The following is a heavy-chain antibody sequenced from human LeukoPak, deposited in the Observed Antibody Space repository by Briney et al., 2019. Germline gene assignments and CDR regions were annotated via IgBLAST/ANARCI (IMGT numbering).Heavy chain of an antibody. CDR2: IKEDGSER. J-gene: IGHJ3*02. CDR1: AFIFSGHW. V-gene: IGHV3-7*03. D-gene: IGHD2/OR15-2a*01. CDR3: AKDISIGYPDAFDI. Sequence: GGSLRLSCEGSAFIFSGHWMNWVRQTPGKGLEWVASIKEDGSERQYVDSVKGRFSISRDNTKGSLFLQLNSLRAEDTAVYYCAKDISIGYPDAFDIWGQGTMVTVSS.